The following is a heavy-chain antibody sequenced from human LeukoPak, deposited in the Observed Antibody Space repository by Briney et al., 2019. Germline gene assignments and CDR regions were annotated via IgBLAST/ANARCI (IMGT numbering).Heavy chain of an antibody. CDR2: TNPNSGGT. CDR1: GYTFTGYY. J-gene: IGHJ3*02. V-gene: IGHV1-2*02. D-gene: IGHD3-3*02. Sequence: ASVKVSCKASGYTFTGYYMHWVRQAPGQGLEWMGWTNPNSGGTNYAQKFQGRVTMTRDTSISAAYMELSRLRSDDTAVYYCASPQHFDGAFDIWGQGTMVTVSS. CDR3: ASPQHFDGAFDI.